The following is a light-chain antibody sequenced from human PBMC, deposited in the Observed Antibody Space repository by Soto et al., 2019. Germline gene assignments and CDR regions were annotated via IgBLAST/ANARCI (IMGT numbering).Light chain of an antibody. Sequence: DIQMTQSPSTLSASVGDRVIITCRASQTISSWLAWYQQKPWKAPKLLIYNASNLEVGVPSRFSGSGSGTELNITISSLQTNDFATYDCQQYNTYPLTFGGGTTLEIK. J-gene: IGKJ4*01. CDR1: QTISSW. CDR2: NAS. V-gene: IGKV1-5*03. CDR3: QQYNTYPLT.